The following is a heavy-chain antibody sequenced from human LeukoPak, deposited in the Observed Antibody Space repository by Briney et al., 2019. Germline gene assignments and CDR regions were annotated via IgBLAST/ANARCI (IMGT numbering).Heavy chain of an antibody. CDR1: GFTLSSYE. CDR2: INSDGSRT. CDR3: ARELPREVTLDY. J-gene: IGHJ4*02. V-gene: IGHV3-74*01. Sequence: LGGSLRLSCAASGFTLSSYEMHWVRQAPGKGLVWVSRINSDGSRTGYADSVKGRFTISRDNAKNTLYLQMNSLRTEDTAIYYCARELPREVTLDYWGQGTLVTVSS. D-gene: IGHD2-21*02.